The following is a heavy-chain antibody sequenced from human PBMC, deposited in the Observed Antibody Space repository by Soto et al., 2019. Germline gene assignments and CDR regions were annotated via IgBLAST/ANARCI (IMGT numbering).Heavy chain of an antibody. Sequence: GGSLRLSCAASGFTFSSYAMSWVRQAPGKGLEWVSGISGGAGSTYYADSVKGRFTISRDNSKNTLYLQMSSLGAEDTAVYYCAKTGYSSSWYGGGDLSHFDSWGQGTLVTVSS. D-gene: IGHD6-13*01. CDR3: AKTGYSSSWYGGGDLSHFDS. CDR2: ISGGAGST. V-gene: IGHV3-23*01. CDR1: GFTFSSYA. J-gene: IGHJ4*02.